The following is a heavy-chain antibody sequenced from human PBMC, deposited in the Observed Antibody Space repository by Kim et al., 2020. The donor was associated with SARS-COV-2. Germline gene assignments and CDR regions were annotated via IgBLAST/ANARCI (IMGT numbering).Heavy chain of an antibody. D-gene: IGHD6-19*01. CDR3: ARKAGSSGSAGWFDP. Sequence: GDSVKGRFTISRDKSKNTLYMEMNSLGLEDTAVYYCARKAGSSGSAGWFDPWGQGNLVTVSS. J-gene: IGHJ5*02. V-gene: IGHV3-30*03.